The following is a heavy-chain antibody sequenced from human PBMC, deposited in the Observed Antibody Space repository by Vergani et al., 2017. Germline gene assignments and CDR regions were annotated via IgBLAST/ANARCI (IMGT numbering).Heavy chain of an antibody. D-gene: IGHD1-1*01. V-gene: IGHV3-11*04. CDR2: ISPGASTV. Sequence: LEESGGGSVKPGGSLRLSCAASGFKFSDHYMSWIRQAPGKGLEWVSHISPGASTVSYTDSVTGRFTVSRDNDNNSLTLDMTPLRVEDTPLYYCAKNPGISTTRHYYAMDVWGQGTTFTVSS. CDR3: AKNPGISTTRHYYAMDV. CDR1: GFKFSDHY. J-gene: IGHJ6*02.